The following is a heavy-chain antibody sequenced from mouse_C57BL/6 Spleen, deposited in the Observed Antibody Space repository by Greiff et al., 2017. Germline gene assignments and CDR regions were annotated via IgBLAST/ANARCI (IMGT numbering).Heavy chain of an antibody. CDR2: ISSGSSTI. J-gene: IGHJ3*01. Sequence: EVQRVESGGGLVKPGGSLKLSCAASGFTFSDYGMHWVRQAPEKGLEWVAYISSGSSTIYYADTVKGRFTISRDNAKNTLFLQMTSLRSEDTAMYYCARPWGLLSFAYWGQGALVTVSA. CDR3: ARPWGLLSFAY. CDR1: GFTFSDYG. D-gene: IGHD2-3*01. V-gene: IGHV5-17*01.